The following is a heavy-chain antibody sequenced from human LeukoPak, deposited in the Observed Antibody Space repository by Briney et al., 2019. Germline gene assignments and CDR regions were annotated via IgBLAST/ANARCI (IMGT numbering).Heavy chain of an antibody. D-gene: IGHD5-12*01. V-gene: IGHV4-39*07. CDR2: IYYTGST. J-gene: IGHJ4*02. Sequence: GSLRLSCAASGITFSSYGMSWVRQAPGKGLEWVGSIYYTGSTYYTPSLKGRVTISMDTTKNQFSLKLPSVTAADTAVYYCTSDGSDYFDSWGQGTLVTVAS. CDR3: TSDGSDYFDS. CDR1: GITFSSYG.